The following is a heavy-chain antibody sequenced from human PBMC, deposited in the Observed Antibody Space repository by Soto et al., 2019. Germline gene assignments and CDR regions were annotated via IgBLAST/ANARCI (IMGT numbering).Heavy chain of an antibody. CDR1: GGTFSSYA. Sequence: QVQLVQSGAEVKKPGSSVKVSCKASGGTFSSYAISWVRQAPGQGLEWMGGIIPIFGTANYAQKFQGRVTITADESTSTAYMELSSLRSAETPVYYCARNDLDSGYSDGPEYYYYGMDVWGQGTTVTVSS. CDR2: IIPIFGTA. J-gene: IGHJ6*02. V-gene: IGHV1-69*01. CDR3: ARNDLDSGYSDGPEYYYYGMDV. D-gene: IGHD5-18*01.